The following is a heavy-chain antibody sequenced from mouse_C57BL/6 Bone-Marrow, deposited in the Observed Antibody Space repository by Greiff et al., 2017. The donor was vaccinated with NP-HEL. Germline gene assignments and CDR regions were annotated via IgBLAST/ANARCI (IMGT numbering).Heavy chain of an antibody. D-gene: IGHD3-1*01. V-gene: IGHV1-9*01. CDR3: AGLRGLRYWYFDV. CDR2: IFPGSGST. Sequence: QVQLQQSGAELMKPGASVKLSCKASGYTFTGYCIEWVKQRPGHGLEWIGEIFPGSGSTNYNEKFKGKATFTADTSSNTAYMQLSSLTTEDSAVYYGAGLRGLRYWYFDVWGTGTTVTVSS. CDR1: GYTFTGYC. J-gene: IGHJ1*03.